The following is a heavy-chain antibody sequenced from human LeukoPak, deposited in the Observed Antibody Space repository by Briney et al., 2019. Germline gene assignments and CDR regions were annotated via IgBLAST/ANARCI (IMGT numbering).Heavy chain of an antibody. CDR1: GFTFSSYD. J-gene: IGHJ5*02. V-gene: IGHV3-13*01. CDR3: ARGLLWFGELWFDP. Sequence: GGSLRLSCAASGFTFSSYDMHWVRHATGKGLEWVSAIGTAGDTYYPGSVKGRFTISRENAKNSLYLQMNSLRAGDTAVYYCARGLLWFGELWFDPWGQGTLVTVSS. CDR2: IGTAGDT. D-gene: IGHD3-10*01.